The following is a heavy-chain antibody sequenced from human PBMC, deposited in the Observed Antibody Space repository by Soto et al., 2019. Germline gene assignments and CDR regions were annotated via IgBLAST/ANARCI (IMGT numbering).Heavy chain of an antibody. CDR3: AREWGRSYYYGMDV. J-gene: IGHJ6*02. D-gene: IGHD3-10*01. CDR1: GFIFSDYA. V-gene: IGHV3-30-3*01. Sequence: QVQLVDSGGGVVQPERSLRLSCRASGFIFSDYAIHWVRQAPGRGLEWAAVLIDDGYFQYYADSVKGRFTISSDKSNNTVYLHMGSLRVDDTAVYYCAREWGRSYYYGMDVWGQGTTVIVSS. CDR2: LIDDGYFQ.